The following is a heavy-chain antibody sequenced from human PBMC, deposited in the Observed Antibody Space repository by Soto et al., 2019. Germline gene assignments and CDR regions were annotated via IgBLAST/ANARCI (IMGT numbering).Heavy chain of an antibody. J-gene: IGHJ4*02. Sequence: SETLSLTCTVSGGSISSSSYYWGWIRQPPGKGLEWIGSIYYSGSTYYNPSLKSRVTISVDTSKNQFSLKLSSVTAADTAVYYCARHRVLDYYDSSGWNAYWGQGTLVTVSS. CDR3: ARHRVLDYYDSSGWNAY. CDR1: GGSISSSSYY. CDR2: IYYSGST. V-gene: IGHV4-39*01. D-gene: IGHD3-22*01.